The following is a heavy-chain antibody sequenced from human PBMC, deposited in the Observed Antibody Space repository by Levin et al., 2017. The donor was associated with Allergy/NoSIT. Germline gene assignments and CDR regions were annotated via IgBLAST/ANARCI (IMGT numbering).Heavy chain of an antibody. D-gene: IGHD6-13*01. J-gene: IGHJ6*02. CDR2: ISYDGSNK. CDR1: GFTFSSYG. CDR3: AKSGSSSWKPPPHYYYDYGMDG. V-gene: IGHV3-30*18. Sequence: PGGSLRLSCAASGFTFSSYGMHWVRQAPGKGLEWVAVISYDGSNKYYADSVKGRFTISRDNSKNTLYLQMNSLRAEDTAVYYCAKSGSSSWKPPPHYYYDYGMDGWGQGTTVTVSS.